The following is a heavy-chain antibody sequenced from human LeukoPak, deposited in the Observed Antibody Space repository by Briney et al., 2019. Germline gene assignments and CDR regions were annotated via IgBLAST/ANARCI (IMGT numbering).Heavy chain of an antibody. CDR2: INHSGST. V-gene: IGHV4-34*01. CDR3: ARATEGGYYYYMDV. CDR1: GGSFSGYY. Sequence: SKTLSLTCAVYGGSFSGYYWSWIRQPPGKGLEWIGEINHSGSTNYNPSLKSRVTISVDTSKNQFSLKLSSVTAADTAVYYCARATEGGYYYYMDVWGKGTTVTVSS. J-gene: IGHJ6*03.